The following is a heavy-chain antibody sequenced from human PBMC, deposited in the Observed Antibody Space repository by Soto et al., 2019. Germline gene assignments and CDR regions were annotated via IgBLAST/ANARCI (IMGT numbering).Heavy chain of an antibody. CDR3: ARKYNWNYIGGWFDP. CDR1: GGSISSSNW. D-gene: IGHD1-7*01. CDR2: IYHSGNT. J-gene: IGHJ5*02. V-gene: IGHV4-4*02. Sequence: SETLSLTCAVSGGSISSSNWWGWGRQPPGKGLEWIGEIYHSGNTNHNPSLKSRVTISVDKSKNQFSLKLSSVTAADTAVYYCARKYNWNYIGGWFDPWGQGTLVTVSS.